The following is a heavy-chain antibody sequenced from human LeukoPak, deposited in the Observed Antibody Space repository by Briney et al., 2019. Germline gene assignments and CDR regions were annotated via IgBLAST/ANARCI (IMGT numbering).Heavy chain of an antibody. D-gene: IGHD6-13*01. CDR1: GFTFSSYA. CDR3: AREISSWYRTEGRFDP. Sequence: QSGGSLRLSCAASGFTFSSYARSWVRQAPGKGLEWVSAISGSGGSTYYADSVKGRFTISRDNSKNTLYLQMNSLRAEDTAVYYCAREISSWYRTEGRFDPWGQGTLVTVSS. J-gene: IGHJ5*02. V-gene: IGHV3-23*01. CDR2: ISGSGGST.